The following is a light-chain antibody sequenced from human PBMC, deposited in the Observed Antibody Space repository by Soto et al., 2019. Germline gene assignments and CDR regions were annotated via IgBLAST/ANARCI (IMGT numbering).Light chain of an antibody. CDR1: SSDVGGYKY. Sequence: QSVLTQPASVSGSPGQSITISCTGTSSDVGGYKYVSWYQQHPGKAPKLIIYEVSNRPSGVPNRFSGSKSGNTASLTISGLQAEDEADYYCCLYAVTFYVFGTGTKVTVL. J-gene: IGLJ1*01. V-gene: IGLV2-14*01. CDR3: CLYAVTFYV. CDR2: EVS.